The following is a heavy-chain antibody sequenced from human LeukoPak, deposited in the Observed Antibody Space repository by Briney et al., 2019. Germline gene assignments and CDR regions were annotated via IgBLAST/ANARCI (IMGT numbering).Heavy chain of an antibody. Sequence: EASVKVSCKASGGTFTSYYMHWVRQAPGQGLEWMGLINPTGGSTGYAQKFQGRVTMTRDMSTSTDYVELSSLRSEDTAIYYCARDNSVGDNAWWFDPWGQGTLVTVSS. CDR2: INPTGGST. CDR1: GGTFTSYY. V-gene: IGHV1-46*01. CDR3: ARDNSVGDNAWWFDP. D-gene: IGHD1-26*01. J-gene: IGHJ5*02.